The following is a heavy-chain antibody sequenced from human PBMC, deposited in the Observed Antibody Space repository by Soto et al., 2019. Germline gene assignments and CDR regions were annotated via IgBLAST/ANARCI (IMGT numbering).Heavy chain of an antibody. V-gene: IGHV4-4*07. J-gene: IGHJ6*02. CDR1: CGSISSYY. CDR2: IYTSGST. Sequence: SETLSLTCTVSCGSISSYYWSWIRQPAGKGLEWIGRIYTSGSTNYNPSLKSRVTMSVDTSKNQFSLKLSSVTAADTAVYYCARDGLDYQTASEFYYYGMDVWGQGTTVTVSS. CDR3: ARDGLDYQTASEFYYYGMDV. D-gene: IGHD3-10*01.